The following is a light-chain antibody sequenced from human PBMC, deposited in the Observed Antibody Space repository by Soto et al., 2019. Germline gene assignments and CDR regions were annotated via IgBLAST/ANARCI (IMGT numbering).Light chain of an antibody. CDR2: EVS. J-gene: IGLJ3*02. CDR1: SSDVGSYNR. Sequence: QSALTQPPSVSGSPGQSVTISCTGTSSDVGSYNRVSWYQQPPGTAPKLIIYEVSNRPSGVPDRFFGSKSGNTASLTISGLQAEDEADYYCSSFTSSNTWVFGGWTKVTVL. CDR3: SSFTSSNTWV. V-gene: IGLV2-18*02.